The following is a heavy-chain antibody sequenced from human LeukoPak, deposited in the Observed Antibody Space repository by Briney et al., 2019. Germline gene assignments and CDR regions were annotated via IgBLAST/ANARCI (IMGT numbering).Heavy chain of an antibody. D-gene: IGHD1-26*01. J-gene: IGHJ4*02. Sequence: GSSVKVSCKAFGGTFSSYAISWVRQAPGQGLEWMGGIIPIFGTANYAQKFQGRVTITADESTSTAYMELSSLRSEDTAVYYCARDRYSGSYWGYYFDYWGQGTLVTVSS. V-gene: IGHV1-69*01. CDR2: IIPIFGTA. CDR3: ARDRYSGSYWGYYFDY. CDR1: GGTFSSYA.